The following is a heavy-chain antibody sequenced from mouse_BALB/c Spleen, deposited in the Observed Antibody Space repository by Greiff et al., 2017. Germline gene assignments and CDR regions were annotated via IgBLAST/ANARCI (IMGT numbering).Heavy chain of an antibody. CDR1: GYTFTSYN. V-gene: IGHV1-12*01. J-gene: IGHJ3*01. CDR2: IYPGNGDT. Sequence: QVQLKQPGAELVKPGASVKMSCKASGYTFTSYNMHWVKQTPGQGLEWIGAIYPGNGDTSYNQKFKGKATLTADKSSSTAYMQLSSLTSEDSAVYYCARSGGLSLAYWGQGTLVTVSA. D-gene: IGHD2-2*01. CDR3: ARSGGLSLAY.